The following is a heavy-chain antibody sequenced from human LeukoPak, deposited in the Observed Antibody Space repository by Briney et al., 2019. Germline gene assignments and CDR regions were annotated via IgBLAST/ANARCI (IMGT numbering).Heavy chain of an antibody. V-gene: IGHV3-30-3*01. Sequence: GGSLELSCAAPGFTFSSYAMHGVRKAPGKGLEGVAVISYDGSNKYYADSVKGRFTISRDNSKNTLYLQMNSLRAEDTAVYYCARGGRQPLDYWGQGTLVTVSS. J-gene: IGHJ4*02. CDR1: GFTFSSYA. D-gene: IGHD3-16*01. CDR2: ISYDGSNK. CDR3: ARGGRQPLDY.